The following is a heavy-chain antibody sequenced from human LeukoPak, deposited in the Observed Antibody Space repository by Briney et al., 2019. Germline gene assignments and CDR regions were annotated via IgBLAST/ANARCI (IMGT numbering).Heavy chain of an antibody. CDR1: GGSISSYY. D-gene: IGHD6-13*01. Sequence: SETLSLTCTVSGGSISSYYWSWIRQPPGKGLEWIGYIYYSGSTNYNPSLKSRVAISVDTSKNQFSLKLSSVTAADTAVYYCARDLRKGWIAGSWFDPWGQGTLVTVSS. J-gene: IGHJ5*02. V-gene: IGHV4-59*01. CDR3: ARDLRKGWIAGSWFDP. CDR2: IYYSGST.